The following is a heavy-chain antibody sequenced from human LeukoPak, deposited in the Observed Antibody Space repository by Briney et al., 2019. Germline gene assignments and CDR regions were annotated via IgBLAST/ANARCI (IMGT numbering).Heavy chain of an antibody. J-gene: IGHJ5*01. D-gene: IGHD1-1*01. Sequence: GGSLRLSCVASGFPFSSYWMTWVRQAPGKGLEWVANIKQDGSKKSYVDSVKGRFTISRDNAKNSLYLQMNSLRDEDTAVYYCARDCRLNCARQPGFDSWGQGTLVTVSS. CDR3: ARDCRLNCARQPGFDS. V-gene: IGHV3-7*01. CDR1: GFPFSSYW. CDR2: IKQDGSKK.